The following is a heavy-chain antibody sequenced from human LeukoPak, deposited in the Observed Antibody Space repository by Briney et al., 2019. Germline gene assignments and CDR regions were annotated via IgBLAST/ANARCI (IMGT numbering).Heavy chain of an antibody. Sequence: SQTLSLTFTVSGGSISSGGYYWSWIRQPPGKGLEWIGYIYHSGSTYYNPSLKSRVTISVDRSKNQFSLKLSSVTAADTAVYYCARTTRWPTPFDFWGQGTLVTVSS. J-gene: IGHJ5*01. CDR1: GGSISSGGYY. V-gene: IGHV4-30-2*01. D-gene: IGHD4-23*01. CDR2: IYHSGST. CDR3: ARTTRWPTPFDF.